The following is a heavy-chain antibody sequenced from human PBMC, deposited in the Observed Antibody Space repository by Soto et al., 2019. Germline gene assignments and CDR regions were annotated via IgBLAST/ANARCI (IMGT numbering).Heavy chain of an antibody. D-gene: IGHD6-13*01. V-gene: IGHV4-34*01. CDR3: ARKKSIAEAENRGWFDP. Sequence: SETLSLTCAVYGGSFSGYYWSWIRQPPGKGLEWIGEINHSGSTNYNPSLKSRVTISVDTSKNQFSLKLSSVTAADTAVYYCARKKSIAEAENRGWFDPWGQGTLVTVSS. J-gene: IGHJ5*02. CDR1: GGSFSGYY. CDR2: INHSGST.